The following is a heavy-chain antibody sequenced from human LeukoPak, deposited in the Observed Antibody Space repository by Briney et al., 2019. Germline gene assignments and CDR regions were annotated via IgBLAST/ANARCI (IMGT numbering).Heavy chain of an antibody. J-gene: IGHJ3*02. V-gene: IGHV1-69*05. CDR1: GGTFSSYA. CDR3: ARGAYSWQQLAPGAFDI. CDR2: IIPIFGTA. D-gene: IGHD6-13*01. Sequence: GASVKVSCKASGGTFSSYAISWVRQAPGQGLEWMGGIIPIFGTANYAQKFQGRVTITTDESTSTAYMELSSLRSEDTAVYYCARGAYSWQQLAPGAFDIWGQGTMVTVSS.